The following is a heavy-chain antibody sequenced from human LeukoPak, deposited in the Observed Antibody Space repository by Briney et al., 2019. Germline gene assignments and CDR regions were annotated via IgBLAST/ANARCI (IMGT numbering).Heavy chain of an antibody. CDR3: ARDAGAAAAFYYFDF. CDR2: IYYSGST. V-gene: IGHV4-59*12. CDR1: RGSISGFY. Sequence: SETLSLTCTVSRGSISGFYWSWIRQAPGKELEWIGNIYYSGSTKYNPSLKSRVTISVDTSKNQFSLSLSSVTAADAAVYYCARDAGAAAAFYYFDFWGQGTLVTVSS. D-gene: IGHD6-13*01. J-gene: IGHJ4*02.